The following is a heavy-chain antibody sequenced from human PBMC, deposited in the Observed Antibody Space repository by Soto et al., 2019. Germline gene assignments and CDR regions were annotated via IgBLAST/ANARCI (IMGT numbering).Heavy chain of an antibody. D-gene: IGHD3-16*01. CDR3: ARDGARSWFDP. CDR2: IIPIFGTA. V-gene: IGHV1-69*12. CDR1: GGTFSSYA. Sequence: QVQLVQSGAEVKKPGSSVKVSCKASGGTFSSYAISWVRQAPGQGLEWMGGIIPIFGTANYAQKFQGRVTIPAAESTGTAYMGLSSLGSEATAGYYCARDGARSWFDPWGKGTLFTFSP. J-gene: IGHJ5*02.